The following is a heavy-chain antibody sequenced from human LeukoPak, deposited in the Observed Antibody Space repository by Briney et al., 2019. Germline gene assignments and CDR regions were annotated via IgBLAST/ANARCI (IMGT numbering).Heavy chain of an antibody. CDR1: GFTFGDYG. CDR3: TREEDFANWFDP. J-gene: IGHJ5*02. CDR2: IRSIAYGGTT. V-gene: IGHV3-49*04. Sequence: GGSLRLSCTASGFTFGDYGMSWVRQAPGKGLEWVGFIRSIAYGGTTECAASVKGRFTISGDDSKSIAYLQMNSLKTEDTAVYYCTREEDFANWFDPWGQGTLVTVSS.